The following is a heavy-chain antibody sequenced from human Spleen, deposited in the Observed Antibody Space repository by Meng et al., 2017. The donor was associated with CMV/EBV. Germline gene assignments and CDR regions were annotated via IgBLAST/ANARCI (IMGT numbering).Heavy chain of an antibody. Sequence: GSLRLSCVVSGFPFSDYYISWIRQAPGKGLEWISIIRGGGGNIDYADSVKGRFTISRDNAKNSVYLQMNTLRAEDTAVYYCAREDKAFDIWGQGTMVTVSS. CDR2: IRGGGGNI. CDR3: AREDKAFDI. CDR1: GFPFSDYY. V-gene: IGHV3-11*01. J-gene: IGHJ3*02.